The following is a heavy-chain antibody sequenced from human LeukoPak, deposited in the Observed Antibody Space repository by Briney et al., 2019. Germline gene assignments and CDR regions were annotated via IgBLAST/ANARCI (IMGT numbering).Heavy chain of an antibody. CDR2: VYYTGST. CDR3: ARSVTIFGVARS. CDR1: GGSISSSNSY. J-gene: IGHJ5*02. Sequence: PSETLSLTCAVSGGSISSSNSYWGWIRQAPGEGLEWIRGVYYTGSTSYNPSLRRRVTISVDTSTAQFSLKLNSVTAADTAVYYCARSVTIFGVARSWGQGTLVTASS. D-gene: IGHD3-3*01. V-gene: IGHV4-39*01.